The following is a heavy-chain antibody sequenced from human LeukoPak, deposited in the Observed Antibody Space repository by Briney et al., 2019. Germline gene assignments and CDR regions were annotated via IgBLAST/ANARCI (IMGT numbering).Heavy chain of an antibody. CDR2: LSGSGATT. Sequence: PGGSLRLSCAASGFTFDTYAMTWVRQAPGKGLEWVSGLSGSGATTYYAASVKGRFTISRDNSKNTLYLQMNSLRAEDTAVYYCAKATAYNSYYFDCWGQGTLVTVSS. CDR1: GFTFDTYA. V-gene: IGHV3-23*01. CDR3: AKATAYNSYYFDC. J-gene: IGHJ4*02. D-gene: IGHD5-24*01.